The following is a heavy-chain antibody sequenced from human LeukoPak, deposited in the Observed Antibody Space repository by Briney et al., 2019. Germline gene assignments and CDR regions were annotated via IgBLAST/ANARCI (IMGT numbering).Heavy chain of an antibody. CDR3: ARDFYGSGSPATRFDY. CDR2: INAGNGNT. D-gene: IGHD3-10*01. CDR1: GYTFTSYA. J-gene: IGHJ4*02. Sequence: ASVKVSCKASGYTFTSYAMHWVRQAPGQRLEWMGWINAGNGNTKYSQEFQGRVTITRDTSASTAYMELSSLRSEDMAVYYCARDFYGSGSPATRFDYWGQGTLVTVSS. V-gene: IGHV1-3*03.